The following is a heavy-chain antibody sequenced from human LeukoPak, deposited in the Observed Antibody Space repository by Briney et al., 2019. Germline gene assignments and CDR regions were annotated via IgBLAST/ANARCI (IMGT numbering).Heavy chain of an antibody. V-gene: IGHV4-34*01. CDR3: ARGNLVAATPFDY. CDR1: GGSFSGYY. D-gene: IGHD2-15*01. CDR2: INHSGST. J-gene: IGHJ4*02. Sequence: PSETLSLTCAVYGGSFSGYYWSWIRQPPGKGLEWIGEINHSGSTNYDPSLKSRVTTSIDTSKNQFSLKLSSVTAADTAVYYCARGNLVAATPFDYWGQGTLVTVSS.